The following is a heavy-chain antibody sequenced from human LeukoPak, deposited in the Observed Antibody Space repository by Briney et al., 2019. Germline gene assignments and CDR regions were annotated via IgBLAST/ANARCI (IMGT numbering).Heavy chain of an antibody. CDR1: GFTFSSYA. CDR2: ISGSGGST. D-gene: IGHD3-10*02. CDR3: AKGGWAGDYVSFDY. J-gene: IGHJ4*02. V-gene: IGHV3-23*01. Sequence: GGSLRLSCAASGFTFSSYAMSWVRQAPGKGLEWVSAISGSGGSTYYADSVKGRFTISRDNSRNTLYLQMNSLRAEDTAVYYCAKGGWAGDYVSFDYWGQGTLVTVSS.